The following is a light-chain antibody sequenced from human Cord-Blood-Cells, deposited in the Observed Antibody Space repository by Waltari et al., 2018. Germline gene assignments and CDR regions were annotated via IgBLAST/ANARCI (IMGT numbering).Light chain of an antibody. J-gene: IGKJ1*01. V-gene: IGKV3-15*01. Sequence: EIVMTQSPATLSVSPGERATLSGRASQSVSSNLAGYQQKPGQAPRLLIYGAFTRATGIPARFSGSGSGTEFTLTISSLQSEDFAVYYCQQYNNWPTWTFGQGTKVEIK. CDR1: QSVSSN. CDR3: QQYNNWPTWT. CDR2: GAF.